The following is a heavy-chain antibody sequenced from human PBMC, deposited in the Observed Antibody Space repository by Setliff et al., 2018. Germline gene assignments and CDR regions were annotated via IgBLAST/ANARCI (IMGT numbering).Heavy chain of an antibody. D-gene: IGHD1-26*01. V-gene: IGHV4-30-4*08. CDR2: IYYSGST. CDR3: ARCDNPIVGATDY. Sequence: SETLSLTCTVSGGSISSGDYYWSWIRQPPGKGLEWIGYIYYSGSTYYNPSLKSRVTISVDTSKNQFSLKLSSVTAADTAVYYCARCDNPIVGATDYWGQGILVTVSS. J-gene: IGHJ4*02. CDR1: GGSISSGDYY.